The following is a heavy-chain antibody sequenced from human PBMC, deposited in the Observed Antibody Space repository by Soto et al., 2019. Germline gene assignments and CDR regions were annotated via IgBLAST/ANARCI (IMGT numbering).Heavy chain of an antibody. CDR3: ARHPGYYDILTGYTTYYFDY. Sequence: PSETLSLTCTASGGSIGTYYWSWIRQPPGKGLEWIGYIYYRGNTDYNPSLKSRVTISLDTPKNQFSLKLSSVTAADTAVYYCARHPGYYDILTGYTTYYFDYWGQGILVTVSS. CDR1: GGSIGTYY. V-gene: IGHV4-59*08. J-gene: IGHJ4*02. CDR2: IYYRGNT. D-gene: IGHD3-9*01.